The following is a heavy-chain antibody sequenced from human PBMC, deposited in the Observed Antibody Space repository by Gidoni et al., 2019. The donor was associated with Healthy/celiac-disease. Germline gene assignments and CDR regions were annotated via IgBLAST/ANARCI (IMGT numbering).Heavy chain of an antibody. V-gene: IGHV3-33*01. CDR1: GFPFSSYG. Sequence: QVQLVESGGGVVQPGRSLRLSCAASGFPFSSYGMHWVRQAPGKGLEWVAVIWYDGSNKYYADSVKGRFTISRDNSKNTLYLQMNSLRAEDTAVYYCARGRMGSSSFDYWGQGTLVTVSS. J-gene: IGHJ4*02. D-gene: IGHD6-6*01. CDR3: ARGRMGSSSFDY. CDR2: IWYDGSNK.